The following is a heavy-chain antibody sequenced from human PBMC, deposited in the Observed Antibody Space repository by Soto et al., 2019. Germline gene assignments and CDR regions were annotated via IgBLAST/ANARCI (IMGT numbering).Heavy chain of an antibody. D-gene: IGHD2-21*02. CDR2: IGTTSTYI. J-gene: IGHJ6*02. CDR3: ARVMCGDCSSYYYYSMDV. CDR1: GFTFGTFT. V-gene: IGHV3-21*01. Sequence: EVQLVESGGGLVKPGGSLRLSCAASGFTFGTFTMSWVRQAPGKGLEWVSSIGTTSTYIYYADSVRGRFTISRDNVKNSLYLQMNSLRAEDTAVYFCARVMCGDCSSYYYYSMDVWGQGTTVTVSS.